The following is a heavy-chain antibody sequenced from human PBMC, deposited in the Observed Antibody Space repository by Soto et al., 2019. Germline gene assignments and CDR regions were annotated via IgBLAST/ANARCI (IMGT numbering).Heavy chain of an antibody. CDR3: ARGEVGAAHFDY. J-gene: IGHJ4*02. V-gene: IGHV3-13*01. D-gene: IGHD2-15*01. CDR2: IGTAGDT. Sequence: GGSLRLSCAASGSTCSSYDMHWVRQAAGKGLEWVSAIGTAGDTYYPGSVRGRFTISRENAKNSLYLQMNSLRAGDTAVYYCARGEVGAAHFDYWGLGTLVTVSS. CDR1: GSTCSSYD.